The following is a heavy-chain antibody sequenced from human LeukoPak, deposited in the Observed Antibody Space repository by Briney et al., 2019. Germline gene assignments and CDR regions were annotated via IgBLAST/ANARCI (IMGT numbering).Heavy chain of an antibody. V-gene: IGHV4-59*01. CDR3: ARGSSSTWPFDY. CDR1: GGSISSYY. CDR2: IYYSGST. Sequence: KTSETLSLTCTVSGGSISSYYWSWIRQPPGKGLEWIGSIYYSGSTNYNPSLQSRVTISLDMSRNQFSLKTISATAADTAVYYCARGSSSTWPFDYWGQGTLVTVSS. J-gene: IGHJ4*02. D-gene: IGHD6-13*01.